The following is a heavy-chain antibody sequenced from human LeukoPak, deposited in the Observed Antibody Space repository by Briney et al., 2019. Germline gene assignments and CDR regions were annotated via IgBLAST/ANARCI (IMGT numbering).Heavy chain of an antibody. D-gene: IGHD3-22*01. V-gene: IGHV3-30*18. CDR1: GFTFSSYE. CDR2: VSDDGGLK. Sequence: GGSLRLSCAASGFTFSSYEMNWVRQAPGRGLEWLAVVSDDGGLKYYSDSVKGRFTISRDNSKNTLYLQMNSLRAEDTAVYYCAKDRNYYDSRGSDYWGQGTLVTVSS. J-gene: IGHJ4*02. CDR3: AKDRNYYDSRGSDY.